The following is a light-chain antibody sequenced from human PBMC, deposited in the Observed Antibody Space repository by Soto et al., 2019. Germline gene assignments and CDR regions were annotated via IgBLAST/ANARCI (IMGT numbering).Light chain of an antibody. CDR1: QNILWSYDNKNY. CDR3: HQYYSTPQT. V-gene: IGKV4-1*01. J-gene: IGKJ1*01. Sequence: DIVMTQSPDSLAVSLGERVTINCKSSQNILWSYDNKNYLAWYQHKPGQSPKLLVYWASTRESGVPDRFSGSGFGTDFTLTINGLQAEDVAVYYCHQYYSTPQTFGQGTKVEV. CDR2: WAS.